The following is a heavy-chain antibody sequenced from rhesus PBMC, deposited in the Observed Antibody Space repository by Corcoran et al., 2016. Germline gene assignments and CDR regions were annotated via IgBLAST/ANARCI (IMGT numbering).Heavy chain of an antibody. CDR1: GYSISSGYY. Sequence: QVQLQESGPGLVKPSETLSLTCAVSGYSISSGYYWSWIRQPPGKGREGIGYITYSGRHTYNTSIKSRVTISRDTSKNQFSLKLSSVTAADTAVYCWARGLGPSYGLDSWGQGVVVTVSS. V-gene: IGHV4-122*02. D-gene: IGHD2-21*01. J-gene: IGHJ6*01. CDR3: ARGLGPSYGLDS. CDR2: ITYSGRH.